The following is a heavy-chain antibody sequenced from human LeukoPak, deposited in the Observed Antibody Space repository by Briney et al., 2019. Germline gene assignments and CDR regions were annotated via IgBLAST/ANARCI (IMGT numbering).Heavy chain of an antibody. D-gene: IGHD4-17*01. CDR2: ISSSSSYI. Sequence: PGGSLRLSCAASGFTFSSYSMNWVRQAPGKGLESVSSISSSSSYIYYADSVKGRFTISRDNAKNSLYLQMNSLRAEDTAVYYCARGRLDYGDYHNWFDHWGQGTLVTVSS. J-gene: IGHJ5*02. CDR3: ARGRLDYGDYHNWFDH. CDR1: GFTFSSYS. V-gene: IGHV3-21*01.